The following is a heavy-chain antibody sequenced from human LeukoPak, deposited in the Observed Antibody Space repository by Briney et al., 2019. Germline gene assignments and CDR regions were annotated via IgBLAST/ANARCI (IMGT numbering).Heavy chain of an antibody. CDR3: ARGDWLLYQDY. Sequence: ASVKVSCKASGYTFTSYGMHWVRQAPGQRLEWMGWINAGNGNTKYSQKFQGRVTITRDTSASTAYMELSSLRSEDTAVYYCARGDWLLYQDYWGQGTLVTVSS. J-gene: IGHJ4*02. CDR1: GYTFTSYG. V-gene: IGHV1-3*01. CDR2: INAGNGNT. D-gene: IGHD3-9*01.